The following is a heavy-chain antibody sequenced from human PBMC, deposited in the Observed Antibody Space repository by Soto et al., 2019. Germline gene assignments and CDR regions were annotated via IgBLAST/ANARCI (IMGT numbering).Heavy chain of an antibody. CDR2: INWNGGST. CDR1: GFTFDDYG. J-gene: IGHJ5*02. V-gene: IGHV3-20*04. Sequence: GSLRLSCVASGFTFDDYGMSWVRQAPGKGLEWVSGINWNGGSTGYADSVKGRFTISRDNAKNSLYLQMNSLRAEDTALYYCARGGYGHREYQEWFDPWGQGTLVTVSS. CDR3: ARGGYGHREYQEWFDP. D-gene: IGHD2-2*01.